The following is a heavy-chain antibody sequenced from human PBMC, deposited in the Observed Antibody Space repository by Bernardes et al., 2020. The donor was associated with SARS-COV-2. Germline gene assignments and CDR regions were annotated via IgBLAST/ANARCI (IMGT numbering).Heavy chain of an antibody. Sequence: DTLSLTCTVSGGSISSSSYYWGWIRQPPGKGLEWIGSIYYSGSTYYNPSLKSRVTISVDTSKNQFSLKLSSVTAADTAVYYCATSPITMIVVVITPYFDYWGQGTLVTVSS. V-gene: IGHV4-39*01. CDR1: GGSISSSSYY. D-gene: IGHD3-22*01. CDR2: IYYSGST. CDR3: ATSPITMIVVVITPYFDY. J-gene: IGHJ4*02.